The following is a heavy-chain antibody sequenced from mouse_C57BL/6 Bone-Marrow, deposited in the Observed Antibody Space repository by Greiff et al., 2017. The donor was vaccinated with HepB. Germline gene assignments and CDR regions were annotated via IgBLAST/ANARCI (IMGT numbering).Heavy chain of an antibody. CDR3: ARRRYGNYLAY. D-gene: IGHD2-1*01. Sequence: EVKLVESGGGLVQPGGSLSLSCAASGFTFTDYYMSWVRQPPGKALEWLGFIRNKANGYTTEYSASVKGRFTISRDNSQSILYLQMNALRAEDSATYYCARRRYGNYLAYWGQGTLVTVSA. CDR1: GFTFTDYY. J-gene: IGHJ3*01. CDR2: IRNKANGYTT. V-gene: IGHV7-3*01.